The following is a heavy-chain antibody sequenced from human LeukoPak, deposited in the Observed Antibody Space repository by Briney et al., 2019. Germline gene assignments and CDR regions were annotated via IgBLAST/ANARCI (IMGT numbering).Heavy chain of an antibody. D-gene: IGHD3-16*01. Sequence: SETLSLTCTVSGGSISSSSYYWGWIRQPPGRGLEWIGSIYYSGSTYYNPSLKSRVTISVDTSKNQFSLKLSSVTAADTAVYYCARETSQKGAHYMDVWGKGTTVTISS. CDR1: GGSISSSSYY. CDR3: ARETSQKGAHYMDV. CDR2: IYYSGST. J-gene: IGHJ6*03. V-gene: IGHV4-39*07.